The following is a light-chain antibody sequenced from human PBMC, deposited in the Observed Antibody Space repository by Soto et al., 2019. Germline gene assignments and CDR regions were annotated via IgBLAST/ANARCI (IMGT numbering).Light chain of an antibody. CDR3: GTWDSSLSAVV. Sequence: QSVLTQPPSVSAAPGQKVTISCSGSSSNIGNNYVSWYQQLPGTAPKVLIYDNNKRPSGIPDRFSGSKSGTSATLGITGLQTGDEADDYCGTWDSSLSAVVFAGGTKVTVL. J-gene: IGLJ2*01. CDR1: SSNIGNNY. V-gene: IGLV1-51*01. CDR2: DNN.